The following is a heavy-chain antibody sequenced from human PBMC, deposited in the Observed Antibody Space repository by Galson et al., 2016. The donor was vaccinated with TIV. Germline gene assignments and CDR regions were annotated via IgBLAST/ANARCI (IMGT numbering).Heavy chain of an antibody. D-gene: IGHD4-11*01. J-gene: IGHJ5*01. CDR3: ARSLQYSNFVFDS. Sequence: SLRLSCAASGFTFSTHSVNWIRQAPGKGLQWLSYISGTSNTIYYAASVKGRFTTSRDTAKNSLYLEMNGLTSEDTAVYYCARSLQYSNFVFDSWGQGTLVTVAS. CDR1: GFTFSTHS. V-gene: IGHV3-48*01. CDR2: ISGTSNTI.